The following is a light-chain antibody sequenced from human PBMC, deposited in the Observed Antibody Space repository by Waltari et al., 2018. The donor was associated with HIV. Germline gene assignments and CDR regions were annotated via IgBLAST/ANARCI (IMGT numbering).Light chain of an antibody. CDR1: NSNLGTNY. Sequence: HSVLTQPPSASGTPGQTVTIPCSGSNSNLGTNYVYSYQQLPETTPKPLIYRNGQRRSGVPDRFSGSKSGTSASLAISGLRSEDEAAYYCAAWDDILSGLVFGGGTKLTVL. V-gene: IGLV1-47*01. J-gene: IGLJ3*02. CDR3: AAWDDILSGLV. CDR2: RNG.